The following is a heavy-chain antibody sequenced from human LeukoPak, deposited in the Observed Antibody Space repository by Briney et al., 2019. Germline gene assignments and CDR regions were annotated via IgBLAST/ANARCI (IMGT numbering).Heavy chain of an antibody. CDR2: INSDGSST. Sequence: QTGGSPRLSCAAPGFTFSSYWMHWVRQAPGKGLVWVSRINSDGSSTSYADSVKGRFTISRDNAKNTLYLQMNSLRAEDTAVYYCARDSALRYFDWLLSDRSWFDPWGQGTLVTVSS. CDR3: ARDSALRYFDWLLSDRSWFDP. CDR1: GFTFSSYW. J-gene: IGHJ5*02. V-gene: IGHV3-74*01. D-gene: IGHD3-9*01.